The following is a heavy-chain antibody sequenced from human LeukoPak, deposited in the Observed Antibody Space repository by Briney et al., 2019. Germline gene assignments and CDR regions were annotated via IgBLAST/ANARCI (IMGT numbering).Heavy chain of an antibody. D-gene: IGHD5-12*01. CDR3: ARLSGTPRYYFDY. CDR2: INPNSGGT. Sequence: ASVKVSCKASGYTFTGYYMHWVRQAPGQGLEWMGWINPNSGGTNYAQKFQGWVTMTRDTSISTAYMELSRLRSDDTAVYYCARLSGTPRYYFDYWGQGTLVTVSS. J-gene: IGHJ4*02. V-gene: IGHV1-2*04. CDR1: GYTFTGYY.